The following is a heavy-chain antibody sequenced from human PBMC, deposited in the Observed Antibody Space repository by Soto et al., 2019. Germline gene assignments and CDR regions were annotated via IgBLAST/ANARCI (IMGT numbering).Heavy chain of an antibody. CDR3: AGPGGGRNGMDV. J-gene: IGHJ6*02. CDR1: GGSISSYY. D-gene: IGHD3-16*01. CDR2: IYYSGST. V-gene: IGHV4-59*08. Sequence: QVQLQESGPGLVKPSETLSLTCTVSGGSISSYYWSWIRQPPGKGLEWIGYIYYSGSTNYNPSLKSRVTISVDTSKNQFSLKLSSVTAADTAVYYCAGPGGGRNGMDVWGQGTTVTVSS.